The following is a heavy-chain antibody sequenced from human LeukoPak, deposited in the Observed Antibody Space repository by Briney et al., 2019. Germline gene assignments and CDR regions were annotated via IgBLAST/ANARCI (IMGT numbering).Heavy chain of an antibody. CDR2: ISVSGHRT. D-gene: IGHD3-22*01. V-gene: IGHV3-23*01. J-gene: IGHJ4*02. CDR3: VKDLVGYDSSNYRDC. CDR1: GFSSGDYG. Sequence: GSLRLSCVTSGFSSGDYGMSWVRQAPGKGLEWISGISVSGHRTYHAASVKGRFTISRDNSNNMVYLQMNSLRAEDTAVYYCVKDLVGYDSSNYRDCWGQGTLVTVSS.